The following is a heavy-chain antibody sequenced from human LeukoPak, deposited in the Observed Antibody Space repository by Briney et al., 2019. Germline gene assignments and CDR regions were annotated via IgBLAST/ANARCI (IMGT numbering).Heavy chain of an antibody. J-gene: IGHJ4*02. V-gene: IGHV4-59*01. D-gene: IGHD3-10*01. CDR3: ARVGYYGSGSDPYFDY. CDR1: GGSFSGYY. CDR2: IYYSGST. Sequence: SETLSLTCAVYGGSFSGYYWSWIRQPPGKGLEWIGYIYYSGSTNYNPSLKSRVTISVDTSKNQFSLKLSSVTAADTAVYYCARVGYYGSGSDPYFDYWGQGTLVTVSS.